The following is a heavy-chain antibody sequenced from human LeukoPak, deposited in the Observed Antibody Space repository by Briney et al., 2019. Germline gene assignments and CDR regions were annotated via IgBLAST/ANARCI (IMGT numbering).Heavy chain of an antibody. CDR3: VREARESGGFDY. V-gene: IGHV3-7*01. Sequence: GGSLRLSCAASGFTFSSYGVHWVRQAPGKGLEWVANIKQEGSEKYYVDSVKGRFTISRDNAKNSLYLQMNSLRGEDTAVYYCVREARESGGFDYWGQGTLVTVSS. D-gene: IGHD2-15*01. CDR1: GFTFSSYG. CDR2: IKQEGSEK. J-gene: IGHJ4*02.